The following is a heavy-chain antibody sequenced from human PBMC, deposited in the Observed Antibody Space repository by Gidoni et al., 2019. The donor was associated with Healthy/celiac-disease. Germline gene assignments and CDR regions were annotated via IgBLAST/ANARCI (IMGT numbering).Heavy chain of an antibody. V-gene: IGHV1-58*01. CDR2: IVVGSGNT. CDR1: GFTFTSSA. Sequence: QMQLVQSGPEVKKPGTSVKVSCKASGFTFTSSAVQWVRQARGQRLEWIGWIVVGSGNTNYAQKFQERVTITRDMSTSTAYMELSSLRSEDTAVYYCAANNYSSSWFYYYYYGMDVWGQGTTVTVSS. CDR3: AANNYSSSWFYYYYYGMDV. D-gene: IGHD6-13*01. J-gene: IGHJ6*02.